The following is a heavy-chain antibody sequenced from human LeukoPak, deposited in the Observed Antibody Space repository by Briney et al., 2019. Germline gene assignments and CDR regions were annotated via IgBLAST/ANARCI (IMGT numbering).Heavy chain of an antibody. V-gene: IGHV3-23*01. Sequence: QPGGSLRLSCTASGFTFRNYAMTWVRQAPGKGLEWVSTISGSGGTTYYADSVQGRLSISRDNSKNTLYLQMNSLRAEDTAVYYCARGYDSTNWFDPWGQGTLVTVSS. D-gene: IGHD1-1*01. CDR2: ISGSGGTT. CDR3: ARGYDSTNWFDP. CDR1: GFTFRNYA. J-gene: IGHJ5*02.